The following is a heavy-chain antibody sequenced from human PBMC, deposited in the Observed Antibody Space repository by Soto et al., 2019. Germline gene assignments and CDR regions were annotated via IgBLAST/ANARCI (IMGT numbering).Heavy chain of an antibody. CDR3: AGHLGYSSRWYFDF. J-gene: IGHJ4*02. CDR2: IYPGDSDT. Sequence: CKCVEYSCVSYVGVWMRKKPWKGLEWMGIIYPGDSDTIYSPSCQGQVTISADKSISTAYLQWSSLKASDTAMYYCAGHLGYSSRWYFDFWGQRTLVT. D-gene: IGHD6-13*01. V-gene: IGHV5-51*01. CDR1: EYSCVSYV.